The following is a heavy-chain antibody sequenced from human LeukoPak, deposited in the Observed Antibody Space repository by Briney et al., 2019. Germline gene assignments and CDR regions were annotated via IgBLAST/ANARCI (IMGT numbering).Heavy chain of an antibody. Sequence: PGGSLRLSCAASGFTFFRSWMSWVRQAPGKGLEWVANINQDGSEKYYVDSVEGRFTISRDNAKNSLYLQMNSLRADDTAVYYCARDEDHAAAYWGQGTLVTVSS. CDR2: INQDGSEK. V-gene: IGHV3-7*03. CDR1: GFTFFRSW. CDR3: ARDEDHAAAY. J-gene: IGHJ4*02. D-gene: IGHD2-15*01.